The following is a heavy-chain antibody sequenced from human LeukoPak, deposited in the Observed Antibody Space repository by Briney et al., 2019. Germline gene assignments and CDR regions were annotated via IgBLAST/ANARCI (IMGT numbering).Heavy chain of an antibody. D-gene: IGHD3-10*01. V-gene: IGHV3-23*05. CDR2: IGSDNKP. Sequence: GGSLMLSCEASGFTFSAYAMTWVRQAPGKGLEWVSSIGSDNKPHYSESVKGRFTISRDNSNNTLYLQMNSLTAEDTAVYYCARVTMRDGYFDYWGQGTLVTVSS. J-gene: IGHJ4*02. CDR3: ARVTMRDGYFDY. CDR1: GFTFSAYA.